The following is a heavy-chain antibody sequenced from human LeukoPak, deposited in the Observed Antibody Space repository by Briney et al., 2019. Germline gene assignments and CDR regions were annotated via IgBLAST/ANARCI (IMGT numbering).Heavy chain of an antibody. J-gene: IGHJ4*02. CDR1: GFSLSTSGMC. CDR2: IDWDDDK. CDR3: ARSGSVRDSSGYDFDY. D-gene: IGHD3-22*01. V-gene: IGHV2-70*01. Sequence: SGPTLVNPTQTLTLTCTFSGFSLSTSGMCVSWIRQPPGKALEWLALIDWDDDKYYSTSLKTRLTISKDTSQNQVVLTMTKMDHVDTATYYCARSGSVRDSSGYDFDYWGQGTLVTVSS.